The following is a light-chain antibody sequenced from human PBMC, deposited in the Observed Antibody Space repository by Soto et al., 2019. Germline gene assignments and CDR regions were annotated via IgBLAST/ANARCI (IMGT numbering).Light chain of an antibody. CDR2: GAS. CDR1: QSISSN. V-gene: IGKV3-15*01. CDR3: QQYNNWPPGT. J-gene: IGKJ2*01. Sequence: EIVMTQSPATLSVSPGERATLSCMASQSISSNLTWYHQKPGQAPRLLIYGASTRATGIPARFSGSESGTEFTLTISSLQAEDFAVYYCQQYNNWPPGTFGQGTKLE.